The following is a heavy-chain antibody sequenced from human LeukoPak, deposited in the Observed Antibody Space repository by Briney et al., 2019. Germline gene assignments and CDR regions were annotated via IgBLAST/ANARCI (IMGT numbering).Heavy chain of an antibody. J-gene: IGHJ4*02. CDR1: GFTFSSYA. Sequence: GGSLRLSCAASGFTFSSYAMSWVRQAPGKGVEWVSAISGSGGSTYYADSVKGRFTISRDNSKNTLYLQMNSLRAEDTAVYYCAKDGYSYGYGYFDYWGQGTLVTVSS. CDR2: ISGSGGST. D-gene: IGHD5-18*01. CDR3: AKDGYSYGYGYFDY. V-gene: IGHV3-23*01.